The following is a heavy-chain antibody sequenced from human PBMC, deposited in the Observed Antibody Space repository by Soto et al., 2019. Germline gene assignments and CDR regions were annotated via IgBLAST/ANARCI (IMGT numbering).Heavy chain of an antibody. CDR1: GGSISSSSCY. CDR3: ARRQYYYDSSGYYYGGDFDY. V-gene: IGHV4-39*01. D-gene: IGHD3-22*01. CDR2: IYYSGST. Sequence: SETLSLTCTVSGGSISSSSCYWGWIRQPPGKGLEWIGSIYYSGSTYYNPSLKSRVTISVDTSKNQFSLKLSSVTAADTAVYYCARRQYYYDSSGYYYGGDFDYWGQGTLVTVSS. J-gene: IGHJ4*02.